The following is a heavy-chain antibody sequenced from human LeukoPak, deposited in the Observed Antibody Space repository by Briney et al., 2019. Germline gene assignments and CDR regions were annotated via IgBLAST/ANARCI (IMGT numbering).Heavy chain of an antibody. J-gene: IGHJ4*02. CDR2: AHYSGIT. CDR3: ARPRLDSSTYYNFSY. Sequence: PSETLSLTCTVSGGSVSSYYWSWIRQSPGKGLELIGYAHYSGITNYNPSLKSRVTISVDTSKNQFSLKLSSVTPADTAVYYCARPRLDSSTYYNFSYWGQGTLVTVSS. D-gene: IGHD2-2*01. CDR1: GGSVSSYY. V-gene: IGHV4-59*08.